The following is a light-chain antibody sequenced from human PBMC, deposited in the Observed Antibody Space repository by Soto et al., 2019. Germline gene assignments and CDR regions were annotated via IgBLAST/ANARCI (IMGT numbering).Light chain of an antibody. CDR3: QQHTNWPRT. V-gene: IGKV3D-20*02. Sequence: EIVLTQSPGTLSLSPGERATLSCRASQSVSSSYLAWYQHKPGQAPRLLIYDASNRATGIPDRFSGSGSGTDFTLTISSLEPEDFAAYYCQQHTNWPRTFGQGTKVDI. CDR2: DAS. J-gene: IGKJ1*01. CDR1: QSVSSSY.